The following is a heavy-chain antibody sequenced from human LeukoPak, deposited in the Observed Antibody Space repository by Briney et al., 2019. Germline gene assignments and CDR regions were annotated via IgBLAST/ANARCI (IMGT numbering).Heavy chain of an antibody. J-gene: IGHJ6*03. V-gene: IGHV3-21*01. CDR3: ARDSVVVTATTYYYYYYMDV. CDR1: GFTFSSYS. CDR2: INSSSSYI. Sequence: GGSLRLSCAASGFTFSSYSMNWVRQAPGKGLEWVSSINSSSSYIYYADSVKGRSTISRDNAKNSLYLQMNSLRAEDTAVYYCARDSVVVTATTYYYYYYMDVWGKGTTVTVSS. D-gene: IGHD2-21*02.